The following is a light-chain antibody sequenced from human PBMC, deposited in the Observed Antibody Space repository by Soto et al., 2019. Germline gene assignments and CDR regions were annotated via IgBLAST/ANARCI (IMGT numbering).Light chain of an antibody. V-gene: IGKV3-15*01. CDR2: GAS. CDR3: QQYENWPPRT. Sequence: EIVLTQSPGTLSLSPGERATLSCRASQSVSNNYLAWYQQKPGQAPRLLIYGASTRATGIPARFSGSGSGTEFTLTISSLQSEDFAVYYCQQYENWPPRTFGHGTKVDIK. CDR1: QSVSNN. J-gene: IGKJ1*01.